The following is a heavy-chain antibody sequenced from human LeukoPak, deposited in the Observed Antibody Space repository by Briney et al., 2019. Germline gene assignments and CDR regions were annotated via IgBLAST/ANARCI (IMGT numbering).Heavy chain of an antibody. CDR2: IYTSGST. Sequence: TSQTLSLTCTVSGGSISSGSYYWSWIRQPAGKGLEWIGRIYTSGSTNYNPSLKSRVTISVDTSKNQFSLKLSSVTAADTAVYYCARARGYCSSTSCYDTTVTTTQDYFDHWGQGTLVTVSS. D-gene: IGHD2-2*01. CDR1: GGSISSGSYY. J-gene: IGHJ4*02. CDR3: ARARGYCSSTSCYDTTVTTTQDYFDH. V-gene: IGHV4-61*02.